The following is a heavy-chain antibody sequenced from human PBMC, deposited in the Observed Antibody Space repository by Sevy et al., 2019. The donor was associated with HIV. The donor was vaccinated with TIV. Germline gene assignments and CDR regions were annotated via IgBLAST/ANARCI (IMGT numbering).Heavy chain of an antibody. D-gene: IGHD2-8*01. CDR3: ARVAVSYCTNDCYHRFDY. CDR2: ISYDGTYK. Sequence: GGSLRLSCAVSGFSFSHYAFHWVRQAPGKGLEWVSLISYDGTYKYYADSVKGRFTISRDNSKNTLYLQMNSLRGNDTAVSYYARVAVSYCTNDCYHRFDYWGPGALVTVSS. J-gene: IGHJ4*02. V-gene: IGHV3-30-3*01. CDR1: GFSFSHYA.